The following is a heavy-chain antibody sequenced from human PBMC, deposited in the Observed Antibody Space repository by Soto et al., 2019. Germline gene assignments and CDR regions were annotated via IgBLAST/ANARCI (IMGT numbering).Heavy chain of an antibody. CDR3: ARDSGHLYAISGHYYALSDY. V-gene: IGHV1-18*01. CDR1: GYTFTSYG. CDR2: ISAYNGNT. J-gene: IGHJ4*02. Sequence: QVQLVQSGAEVKKPGASVKVSCKASGYTFTSYGINWVRQAPGQGLEWMGWISAYNGNTNYAQKLQGRVTMTTDTSTSTAYMELRSLRSDDTAVYYCARDSGHLYAISGHYYALSDYWGQGTLVTVSS. D-gene: IGHD3-22*01.